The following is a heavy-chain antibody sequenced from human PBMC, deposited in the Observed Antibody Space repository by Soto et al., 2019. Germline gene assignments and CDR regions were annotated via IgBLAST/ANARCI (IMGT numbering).Heavy chain of an antibody. D-gene: IGHD2-8*01. CDR3: AAGLGYCTNGVCYRGGYYYGMDV. CDR1: GFTFTSSA. J-gene: IGHJ6*02. Sequence: SVKVSFKASGFTFTSSAVQWVRQARGQRLEWIGWIVVGSGNTNYAQKFQERVTITRDMSTSTAYMELSSLRSEDTAVYYCAAGLGYCTNGVCYRGGYYYGMDVWGQGTTVTV. V-gene: IGHV1-58*01. CDR2: IVVGSGNT.